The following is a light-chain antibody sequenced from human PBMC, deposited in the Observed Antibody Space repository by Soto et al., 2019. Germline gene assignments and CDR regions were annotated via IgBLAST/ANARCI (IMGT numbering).Light chain of an antibody. J-gene: IGKJ1*01. CDR1: QSVGTN. CDR2: GAS. V-gene: IGKV3-15*01. CDR3: QQYNDWPRT. Sequence: EVVMTQSPATPSVSPGERATLSCRASQSVGTNLAWYQQKPGQAPRLLMYGASTRATGIPARFSGSGSGTEFTLTISSLQSEDFAVYYCQQYNDWPRTFGPGTRWIS.